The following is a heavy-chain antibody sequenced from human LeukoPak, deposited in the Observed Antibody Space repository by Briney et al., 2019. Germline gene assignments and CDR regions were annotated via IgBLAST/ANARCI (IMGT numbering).Heavy chain of an antibody. CDR1: GGSISSSSYH. J-gene: IGHJ4*02. CDR3: ARQLGYCSSTSCYADKVDY. Sequence: SETLSLTCTVSGGSISSSSYHWGWIRQPPGKGLEWIGSIYYSGSTYYNPSLKSRVTISVDTSKNQFSLKLSSVTAADTAVYYCARQLGYCSSTSCYADKVDYWGQGTLATVSS. V-gene: IGHV4-39*01. D-gene: IGHD2-2*01. CDR2: IYYSGST.